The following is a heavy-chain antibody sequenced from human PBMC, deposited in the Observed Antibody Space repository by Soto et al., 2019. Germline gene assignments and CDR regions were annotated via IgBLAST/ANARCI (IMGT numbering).Heavy chain of an antibody. D-gene: IGHD3-16*01. CDR2: MYSGGDT. CDR1: GFTVNTNY. Sequence: VGSLRLSCLVSGFTVNTNYMYWVRQAPGRGLEWVSAMYSGGDTHYADSVKGRFTTSRDTSENTLYLRMDKLRVEDTAVYFCVSRIPSWVFDYWGQGTLVTVSS. CDR3: VSRIPSWVFDY. J-gene: IGHJ4*01. V-gene: IGHV3-53*01.